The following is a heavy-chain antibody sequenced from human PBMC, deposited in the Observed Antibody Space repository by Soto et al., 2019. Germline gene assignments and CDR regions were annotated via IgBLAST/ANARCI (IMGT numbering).Heavy chain of an antibody. CDR1: GYTFTSYA. CDR3: ARDQLDDLSYGMDV. CDR2: INAGNGNT. D-gene: IGHD1-1*01. V-gene: IGHV1-3*01. J-gene: IGHJ6*02. Sequence: GASVKVSCKASGYTFTSYAMHWVRQAPGQRLEWMGWINAGNGNTKYSQKFQGRVTITRDTSASTAYMELSSLRSEDTAVYYCARDQLDDLSYGMDVWGQGTTVTVSS.